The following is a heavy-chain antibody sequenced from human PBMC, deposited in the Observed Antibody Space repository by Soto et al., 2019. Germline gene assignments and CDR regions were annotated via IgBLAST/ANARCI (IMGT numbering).Heavy chain of an antibody. CDR2: INHSGYT. CDR1: SLSFKDSY. Sequence: SETLSLTCAISSLSFKDSYWTWIRQPPGKGLEWIGEINHSGYTNSNPSLKSRVTISVDASKNQFSLNLSSVTAADTAVYYCARAVVGPTYYFDPWSQGTQVT. D-gene: IGHD2-15*01. CDR3: ARAVVGPTYYFDP. J-gene: IGHJ4*02. V-gene: IGHV4-34*01.